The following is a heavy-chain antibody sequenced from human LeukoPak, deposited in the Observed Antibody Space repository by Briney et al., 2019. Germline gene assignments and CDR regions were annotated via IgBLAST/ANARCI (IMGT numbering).Heavy chain of an antibody. J-gene: IGHJ4*02. V-gene: IGHV4-4*09. CDR3: ARGTTCDS. CDR1: GGSISSNY. CDR2: IYNSGST. D-gene: IGHD1-1*01. Sequence: ASETLSLTCTVVGGSISSNYWSWIRQPPGKGLEWIGYIYNSGSTNYNPSLKSRVTTSVDTSKNQFSLKLNSVTAADTAVYYCARGTTCDSWGQGTLVTVSS.